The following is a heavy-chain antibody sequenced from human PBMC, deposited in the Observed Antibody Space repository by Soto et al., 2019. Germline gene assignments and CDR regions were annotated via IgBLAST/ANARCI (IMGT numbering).Heavy chain of an antibody. CDR2: IDPSDSYT. CDR1: GYTFTGYW. V-gene: IGHV5-10-1*01. J-gene: IGHJ3*02. D-gene: IGHD3-22*01. Sequence: ESLKSSCQVSGYTFTGYWIGWVRQRPGKGLEWMGRIDPSDSYTNYSPSFQGHVTISADQSISTAYLQWSSLKASGTAMYYCARHDSSGTRAFDIWGQGTMVTVSS. CDR3: ARHDSSGTRAFDI.